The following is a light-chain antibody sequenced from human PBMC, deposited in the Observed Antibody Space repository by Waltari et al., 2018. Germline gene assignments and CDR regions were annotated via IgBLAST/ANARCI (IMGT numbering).Light chain of an antibody. Sequence: DIQMTQSPSSVSASIGDRVTISCRASQDIGRFLVWYQQTPGRSPKLLIFDTSSLQSGVPSRFSGSGSGTEFTLTIGSLQPEDFATYYCQQLNSYPRYTFGQGTKLEIK. J-gene: IGKJ2*01. V-gene: IGKV1-9*01. CDR3: QQLNSYPRYT. CDR1: QDIGRF. CDR2: DTS.